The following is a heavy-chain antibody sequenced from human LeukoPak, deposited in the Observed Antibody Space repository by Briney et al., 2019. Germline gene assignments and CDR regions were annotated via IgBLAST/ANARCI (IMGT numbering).Heavy chain of an antibody. J-gene: IGHJ4*02. CDR2: INPNSGGT. CDR1: GYTFTGYY. V-gene: IGHV1-2*02. Sequence: GASVKVSCKASGYTFTGYYMHWVRQAPGQGLEWMGWINPNSGGTNYAQKFQGRVTMTRGTSISTAYMELSSLRYDDTAVYYCGSRGGSGKYDFDFWGQGTLVTVSS. CDR3: GSRGGSGKYDFDF. D-gene: IGHD3-10*01.